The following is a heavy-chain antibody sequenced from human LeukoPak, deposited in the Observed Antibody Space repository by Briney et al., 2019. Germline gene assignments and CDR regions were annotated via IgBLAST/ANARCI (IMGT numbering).Heavy chain of an antibody. D-gene: IGHD3-10*01. J-gene: IGHJ6*02. V-gene: IGHV3-33*01. CDR2: IWYDGSNK. CDR1: GFTFSSYG. Sequence: GGSLRLSCAASGFTFSSYGMHWVRQAPGKGLEWVAVIWYDGSNKYYADPVKGRFTISRDNSKNTLYLQMNSLRAEDTAVCYCARALSPRVRGYYYYGMDVWGQGTTVTVSS. CDR3: ARALSPRVRGYYYYGMDV.